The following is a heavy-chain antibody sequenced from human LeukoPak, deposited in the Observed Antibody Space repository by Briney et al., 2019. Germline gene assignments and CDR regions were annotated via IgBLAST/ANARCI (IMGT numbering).Heavy chain of an antibody. V-gene: IGHV1-69*06. J-gene: IGHJ4*02. Sequence: ASVKVPCKASGGTFSSYAISWVRQAPGQGLEWMGGIIPIFGTANYAQKFQGRVTITADKSTSTAYMELSSLRSEDTAVYYCARAVFYDYVWGSSLFDYWGQGTLVTVSS. CDR3: ARAVFYDYVWGSSLFDY. CDR2: IIPIFGTA. D-gene: IGHD3-16*01. CDR1: GGTFSSYA.